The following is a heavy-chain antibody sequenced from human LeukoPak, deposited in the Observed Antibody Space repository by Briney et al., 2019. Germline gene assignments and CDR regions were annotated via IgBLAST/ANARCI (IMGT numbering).Heavy chain of an antibody. CDR3: ARPPSRGYSSSFEY. Sequence: GESLKISCKGSGYSFPTYWIAWVRQMPGKGLEWMGIIYPDESNIRYSPSFQGQVTVSADKSISTAYLQWSSLKASDTAMYYCARPPSRGYSSSFEYWGQGTLVTVSS. D-gene: IGHD2-2*03. V-gene: IGHV5-51*01. J-gene: IGHJ4*02. CDR1: GYSFPTYW. CDR2: IYPDESNI.